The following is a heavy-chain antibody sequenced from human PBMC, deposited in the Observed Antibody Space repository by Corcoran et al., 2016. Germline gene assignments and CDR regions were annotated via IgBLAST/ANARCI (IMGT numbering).Heavy chain of an antibody. CDR1: GDSVSSNSAA. V-gene: IGHV6-1*01. J-gene: IGHJ4*02. D-gene: IGHD1-26*01. CDR2: TYYRSKWYN. CDR3: ARIVGSTVDY. Sequence: QVQLQQAGPGLVKPSQTLSLTCAIYGDSVSSNSAAWNWIRQSPSRGLELLGRTYYRSKWYNDYAVSMKSRITINHDTSNNQFSLQLNSVTPEDTAVYYCARIVGSTVDYWGQGTLVTVSS.